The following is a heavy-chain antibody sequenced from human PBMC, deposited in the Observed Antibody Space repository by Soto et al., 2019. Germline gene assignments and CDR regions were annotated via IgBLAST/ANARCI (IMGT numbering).Heavy chain of an antibody. Sequence: GESLKISCATSRFTFSNYAMTWVRQPPGKGLQWVSSIRGSGGTTYYADSVKGRFTMSRDNPKNTLYLQMNSLRDEDTAVYFCARDPNGDYIGAFDIWGQGIMVTVSS. J-gene: IGHJ3*02. V-gene: IGHV3-23*01. CDR3: ARDPNGDYIGAFDI. CDR1: RFTFSNYA. CDR2: IRGSGGTT. D-gene: IGHD4-17*01.